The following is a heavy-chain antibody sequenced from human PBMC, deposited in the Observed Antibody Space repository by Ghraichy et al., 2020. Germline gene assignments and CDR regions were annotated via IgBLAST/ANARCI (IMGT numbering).Heavy chain of an antibody. CDR3: TREWWVVTTHFDY. D-gene: IGHD2-21*02. V-gene: IGHV3-49*03. J-gene: IGHJ4*02. CDR2: IRNKAYGGTT. Sequence: GGSLRLSCTASGFTFGDYAMSWFRQAPGKGLEWVGFIRNKAYGGTTEYAPSVKGRFIISRDDSKSIVYLQMNSLKTEDTAVYYCTREWWVVTTHFDYWGQGTLVTVSS. CDR1: GFTFGDYA.